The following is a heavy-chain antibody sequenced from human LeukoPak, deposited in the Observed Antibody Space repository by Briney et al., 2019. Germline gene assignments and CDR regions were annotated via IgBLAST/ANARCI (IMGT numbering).Heavy chain of an antibody. J-gene: IGHJ2*01. D-gene: IGHD6-19*01. CDR1: GFTFSSFW. V-gene: IGHV3-7*01. CDR2: IKHDGSER. CDR3: ARKFTVAGINWYFDL. Sequence: GGSLRLSCAASGFTFSSFWMSWVCQVPGKGLEWVANIKHDGSERYYVDSVKGRFTISRDNAKNSLYLQMHSLRAEDTAVYFCARKFTVAGINWYFDLWGRGTLVTVSS.